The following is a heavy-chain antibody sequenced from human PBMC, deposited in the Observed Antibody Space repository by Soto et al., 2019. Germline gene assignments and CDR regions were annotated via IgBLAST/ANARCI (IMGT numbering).Heavy chain of an antibody. J-gene: IGHJ4*02. CDR2: ISSSSSYI. V-gene: IGHV3-21*01. D-gene: IGHD4-17*01. CDR1: GFTFSSYS. Sequence: EVQLVESGGGLVKPGGSLRLSCAASGFTFSSYSMNWVRQAPGKGLEWVSSISSSSSYIYYADSVKGRFTISRDNAKNSLYLQMNSLRAEDTAVYYFARALTTVATPVGYWGQGTLVTVSS. CDR3: ARALTTVATPVGY.